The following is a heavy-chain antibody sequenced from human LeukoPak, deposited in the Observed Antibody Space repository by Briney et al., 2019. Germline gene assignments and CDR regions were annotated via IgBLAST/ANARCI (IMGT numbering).Heavy chain of an antibody. Sequence: VKVSCKVSGYTLTELSMHWVRQAPGKGLEWMGGFDPEDGETIYAQKFQGRVTMTEDTSTDTAYMELSSLRSEDTAVYYCATDRRGWGPRNIYYFDYWGQGTLVTVSS. CDR3: ATDRRGWGPRNIYYFDY. D-gene: IGHD7-27*01. CDR2: FDPEDGET. J-gene: IGHJ4*02. CDR1: GYTLTELS. V-gene: IGHV1-24*01.